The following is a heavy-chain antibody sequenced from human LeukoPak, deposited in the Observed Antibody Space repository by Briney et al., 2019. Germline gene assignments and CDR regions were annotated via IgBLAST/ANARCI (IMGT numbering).Heavy chain of an antibody. CDR2: IYYSGST. J-gene: IGHJ6*02. Sequence: SETLSLTCTVSGGSISSYYWSWIRQPPGKGLEWIGYIYYSGSTNYNPSLKSRVTISVDTSKNQFSLKLSSVTAADTAVYYCARGGGTYYDFWSGYYPATGYYGMDVWGQGTTVTVSS. CDR3: ARGGGTYYDFWSGYYPATGYYGMDV. D-gene: IGHD3-3*01. CDR1: GGSISSYY. V-gene: IGHV4-59*01.